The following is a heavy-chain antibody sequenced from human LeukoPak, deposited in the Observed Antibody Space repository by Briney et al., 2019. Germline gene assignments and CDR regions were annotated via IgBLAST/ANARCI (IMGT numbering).Heavy chain of an antibody. V-gene: IGHV3-21*01. CDR1: GFSFTSHT. J-gene: IGHJ4*02. CDR3: AREDSDCGGDCHSDFDY. Sequence: GGSLRLSCAASGFSFTSHTMNWFRKAPGKGLDWVSSISNSSSYIYYADSVKGRFTISRDNAKNSVSLQMDSLRAEDTAVYYCAREDSDCGGDCHSDFDYWGQGTLVTVSS. D-gene: IGHD2-21*02. CDR2: ISNSSSYI.